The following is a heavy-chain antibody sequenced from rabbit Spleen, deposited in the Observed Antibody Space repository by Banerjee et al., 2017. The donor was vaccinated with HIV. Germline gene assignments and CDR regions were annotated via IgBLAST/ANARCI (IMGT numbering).Heavy chain of an antibody. D-gene: IGHD8-1*01. CDR2: IYGGNDKI. V-gene: IGHV1S45*01. Sequence: QEQLVESGGGLVKPGGTLTLTCTASGFSFSGSYWICWVRQAPGKGLEWIGCIYGGNDKIWYASWVNGRFTISKTSSTTVTLQMTSLTVADTASFFCARVGNGGGGYVGAFDPWGPGTLVTVS. CDR3: ARVGNGGGGYVGAFDP. CDR1: GFSFSGSYW. J-gene: IGHJ2*01.